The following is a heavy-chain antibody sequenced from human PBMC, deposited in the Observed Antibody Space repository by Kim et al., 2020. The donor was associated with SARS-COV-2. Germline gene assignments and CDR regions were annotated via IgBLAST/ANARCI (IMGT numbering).Heavy chain of an antibody. Sequence: SETLSLTCAVYGGSFSGYYWSWIRQPPGKGLEWIGEINHSGSTNYNPSLKSRVTISVDTSKNQFSLKLSSVTAADTAVYYCASSPTPYSSGRFDYWGQGTLVTVSS. CDR3: ASSPTPYSSGRFDY. CDR2: INHSGST. V-gene: IGHV4-34*01. CDR1: GGSFSGYY. D-gene: IGHD6-19*01. J-gene: IGHJ4*02.